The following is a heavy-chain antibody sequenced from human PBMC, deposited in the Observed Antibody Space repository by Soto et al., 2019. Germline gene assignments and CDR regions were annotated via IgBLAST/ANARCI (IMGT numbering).Heavy chain of an antibody. V-gene: IGHV3-30*19. D-gene: IGHD3-16*01. CDR3: ARWGTTGGLDV. CDR2: TSYDGTNK. CDR1: GFTFRSYV. Sequence: QVQLVESGGGVVQPETSLRVSCVASGFTFRSYVIHWVRQAPGKGLEWVALTSYDGTNKYYGDSVRGRFTISRDNSRNTVDLQMDSLRVEDTAVYYCARWGTTGGLDVWGQGTLVSVSS. J-gene: IGHJ1*01.